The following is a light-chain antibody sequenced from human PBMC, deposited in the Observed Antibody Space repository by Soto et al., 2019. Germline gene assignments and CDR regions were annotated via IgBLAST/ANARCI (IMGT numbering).Light chain of an antibody. V-gene: IGKV1-5*03. CDR2: NAS. J-gene: IGKJ1*01. Sequence: DIQMTQSPSTLSASVGDRVTITCRASQSISSWLAWYQQKPGKAPKLLIYNASTLETGVPSRFSGSGCGTEFTLTISSLQPDDFATYYCQEYNNYPRTFGQGTKVEIK. CDR3: QEYNNYPRT. CDR1: QSISSW.